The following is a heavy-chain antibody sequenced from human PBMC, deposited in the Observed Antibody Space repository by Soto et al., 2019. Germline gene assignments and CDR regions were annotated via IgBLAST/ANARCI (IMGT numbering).Heavy chain of an antibody. D-gene: IGHD3-3*01. CDR2: IYYIGST. CDR1: GGSISSGGYY. J-gene: IGHJ3*01. V-gene: IGHV4-31*03. Sequence: QVQLQESGPGLLRPSQTLSLTCTVSGGSISSGGYYYNWIRQHPGKGLEWIGYIYYIGSTYYNPSLQRRLASSVDTLEKQVSLKVSSVAAAGTAVYYRARAHRKYFEFWSDYYTGDAFDVWGEGTVVTVSS. CDR3: ARAHRKYFEFWSDYYTGDAFDV.